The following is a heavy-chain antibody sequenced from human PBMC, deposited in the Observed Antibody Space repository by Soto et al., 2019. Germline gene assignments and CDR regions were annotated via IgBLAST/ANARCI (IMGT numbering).Heavy chain of an antibody. CDR3: VGGPRLLAPIHSFFDF. J-gene: IGHJ4*02. CDR1: GYTFTDYY. CDR2: INPNSGPT. Sequence: ASVKVSCKTSGYTFTDYYVHWVRQAPGQGLEKMGWINPNSGPTNYAQKFQGWVTMTRDTYISRSYLCLTRLRSDHTALYYCVGGPRLLAPIHSFFDFWGQGTLVTXSS. V-gene: IGHV1-2*04. D-gene: IGHD3-3*01.